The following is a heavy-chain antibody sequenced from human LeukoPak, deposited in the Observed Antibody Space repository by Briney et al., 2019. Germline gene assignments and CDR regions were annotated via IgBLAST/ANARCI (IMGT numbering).Heavy chain of an antibody. D-gene: IGHD6-19*01. CDR2: IYTSGST. V-gene: IGHV4-61*02. CDR1: GGSISSGSYY. CDR3: ARADSSGWAVWTADAFDI. Sequence: SQTLSLTCTVSGGSISSGSYYWSWIRQPAGKGLEWIGRIYTSGSTNYNPSLKSRVTISVDTSKNQFSLKLSSVTAADTAVYYCARADSSGWAVWTADAFDIWGQGTMVTVSS. J-gene: IGHJ3*02.